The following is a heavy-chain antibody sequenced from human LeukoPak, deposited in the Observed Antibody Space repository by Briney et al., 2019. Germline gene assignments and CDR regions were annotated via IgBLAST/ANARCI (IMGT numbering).Heavy chain of an antibody. CDR3: ARGGRGSYYYYYYMDV. CDR2: IYTSGST. CDR1: GGSISSSSYY. J-gene: IGHJ6*03. Sequence: SETLSLTCTVSGGSISSSSYYWGWIRQPAGKGLEWIGRIYTSGSTNYNPSLKSRVTISVDTSKNQFSLKLSSVTAADTAVYYCARGGRGSYYYYYYMDVWGKGTTVTVSS. D-gene: IGHD1-26*01. V-gene: IGHV4-61*02.